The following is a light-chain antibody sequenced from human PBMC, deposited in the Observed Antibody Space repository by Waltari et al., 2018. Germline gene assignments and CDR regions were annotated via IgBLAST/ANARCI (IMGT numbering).Light chain of an antibody. V-gene: IGLV2-23*03. CDR2: EGS. CDR1: SSDVGSNNL. Sequence: QSALTQPASVSGSPGQSTTIPCTGTSSDVGSNNLVPWYQQHPGQAPKVVIYEGSERPSGISNRFSGSKSGITASLTISGLQPEDEADYYCCSYAGSGTFVVFGGGTKLTVL. J-gene: IGLJ2*01. CDR3: CSYAGSGTFVV.